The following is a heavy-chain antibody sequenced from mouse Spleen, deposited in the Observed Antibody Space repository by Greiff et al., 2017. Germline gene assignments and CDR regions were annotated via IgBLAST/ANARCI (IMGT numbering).Heavy chain of an antibody. CDR1: GFTFSDAW. Sequence: EVQLQESGGGLVEPGGSMKLSCAASGFTFSDAWMDWVRQSPEKGLEWVAEIRNKANNHATYYAESVKGRFTISRDDSKSSVYLQMNSLRAEDTGIYYCTRGELNWYFDVWGTGTTVTVSS. V-gene: IGHV6-6*01. J-gene: IGHJ1*03. CDR3: TRGELNWYFDV. CDR2: IRNKANNHAT. D-gene: IGHD1-3*01.